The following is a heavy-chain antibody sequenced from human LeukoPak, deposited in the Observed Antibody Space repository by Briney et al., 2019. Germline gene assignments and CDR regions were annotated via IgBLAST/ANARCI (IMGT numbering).Heavy chain of an antibody. CDR3: ARDGHYDILTGYFQD. CDR1: GFTVSSNY. J-gene: IGHJ1*01. Sequence: GGSLRLSCAASGFTVSSNYMSWVRQAPGKGLEWVSVIYSSGSTFYADSVKGRFAISRDISKNSLYLQMNSLRAEDTAVYYCARDGHYDILTGYFQDWGQGTLVTVSS. D-gene: IGHD3-9*01. CDR2: IYSSGST. V-gene: IGHV3-53*01.